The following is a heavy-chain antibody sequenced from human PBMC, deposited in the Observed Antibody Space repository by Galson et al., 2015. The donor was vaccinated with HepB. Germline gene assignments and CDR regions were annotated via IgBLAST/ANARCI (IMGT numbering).Heavy chain of an antibody. CDR2: ISYDGSNK. J-gene: IGHJ4*02. V-gene: IGHV3-30-3*01. D-gene: IGHD3-10*01. Sequence: SLRLSCAASGFTFSSYAMHWVRQAPGKGLEWVAVISYDGSNKYYADSVKGRFTISRDNSKNTLYLQMNSLSAEDTAVYYCARLGRGGSWGQGTLVTVSS. CDR3: ARLGRGGS. CDR1: GFTFSSYA.